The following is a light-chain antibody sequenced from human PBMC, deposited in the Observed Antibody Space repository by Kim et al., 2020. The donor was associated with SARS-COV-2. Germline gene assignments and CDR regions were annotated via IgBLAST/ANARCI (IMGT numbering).Light chain of an antibody. CDR1: SSNSGSNI. CDR2: RYN. Sequence: GQMVTIACSASSSNSGSNIVNWYQQLPGMAPKRLIYRYNQRPSGVPARFSGAKSGTSASLAISGLQAQDEADYYCAAWDDSLKGVVFGGGTQLTVL. J-gene: IGLJ2*01. CDR3: AAWDDSLKGVV. V-gene: IGLV1-44*01.